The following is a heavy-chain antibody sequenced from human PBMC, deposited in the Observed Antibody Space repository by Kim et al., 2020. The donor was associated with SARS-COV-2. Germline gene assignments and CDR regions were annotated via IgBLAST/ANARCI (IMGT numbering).Heavy chain of an antibody. D-gene: IGHD3-10*01. J-gene: IGHJ6*02. CDR3: ARDTLVDYYYGMDV. Sequence: ASVKVSCKASGYTFTSYGISWVRQAPGQGLEWMGWISAYNGNTNHAQKLQGRVTMTTDTSTSTAYMELRSLRSDDTAVYYCARDTLVDYYYGMDVWGQGTTVTVSS. CDR2: ISAYNGNT. CDR1: GYTFTSYG. V-gene: IGHV1-18*01.